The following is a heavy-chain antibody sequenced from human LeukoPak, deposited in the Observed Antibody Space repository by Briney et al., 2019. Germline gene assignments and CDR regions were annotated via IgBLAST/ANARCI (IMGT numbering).Heavy chain of an antibody. Sequence: PSETLSLTCTVSGGSISSYYWSWIRQPPGKGLEWIGYIYYSGSTNYNPSLKSRVTISVDTSKNQFSLKLSSVTAADTAVYYCARRVAVAPTDWFDPWGQGTLVTVSS. CDR1: GGSISSYY. CDR2: IYYSGST. J-gene: IGHJ5*02. CDR3: ARRVAVAPTDWFDP. V-gene: IGHV4-59*01. D-gene: IGHD6-19*01.